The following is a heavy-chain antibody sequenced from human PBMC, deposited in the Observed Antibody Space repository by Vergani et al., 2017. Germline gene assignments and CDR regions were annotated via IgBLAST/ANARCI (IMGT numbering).Heavy chain of an antibody. J-gene: IGHJ4*02. CDR2: IYYSGST. V-gene: IGHV4-59*12. CDR1: GGSISSYY. D-gene: IGHD6-19*01. Sequence: QVQLQESGPGLVKPSETLSLTCTVPGGSISSYYWSWIRQPPGKGLEWSGYIYYSGSTNYNPSLKSRVTISVDTSKNQFSLKLSSVTAADTAVYYCARVGAVAGDYWGQGTLVTVSS. CDR3: ARVGAVAGDY.